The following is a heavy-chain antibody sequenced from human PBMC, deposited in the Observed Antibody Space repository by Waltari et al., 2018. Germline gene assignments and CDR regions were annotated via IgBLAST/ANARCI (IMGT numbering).Heavy chain of an antibody. CDR1: GGSISSSSYY. CDR3: ARVDWLPSRAVDY. V-gene: IGHV4-39*07. CDR2: IYYSGST. J-gene: IGHJ4*02. Sequence: QLQLQESGPGLVKPSETLSLTCTVSGGSISSSSYYWGWIRPPPGKGLEWIGSIYYSGSTYYNPSLKSRVTISVDTSKNQFSLKLSSVTAADTAVYYCARVDWLPSRAVDYWGQGTLVTVSS. D-gene: IGHD3-9*01.